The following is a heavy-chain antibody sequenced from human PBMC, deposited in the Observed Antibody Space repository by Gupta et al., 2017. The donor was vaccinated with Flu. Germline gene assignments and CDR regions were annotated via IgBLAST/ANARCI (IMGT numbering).Heavy chain of an antibody. CDR3: ARAAISTYYMDV. D-gene: IGHD3-22*01. V-gene: IGHV4-30-4*01. J-gene: IGHJ6*03. CDR1: GGAISSGDSY. CDR2: IYHRGST. Sequence: QVQLQESGPGLVKPSQTLSLTCTVSGGAISSGDSYWVWIRPPPGKGLDWIGNIYHRGSTHHNPSLKSRVIISVDTSKNQFSLKLSSVTAAGTAVYYCARAAISTYYMDVWGKGTTVTVSS.